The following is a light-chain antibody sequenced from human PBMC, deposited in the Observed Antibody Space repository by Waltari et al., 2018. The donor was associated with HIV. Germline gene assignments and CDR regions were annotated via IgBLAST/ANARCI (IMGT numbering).Light chain of an antibody. CDR1: SLAVLGHTY. V-gene: IGLV2-11*01. Sequence: SALTHPSSVSGSLGQSVTIAGTVLSLAVLGHTYVPRFQQHPGKAPKLLICDVTRRPSGVPDRCSGSKSGDTAALTISELQSEDEADYYCCSYAGSYDFDVVFGGGTNLTVL. CDR2: DVT. J-gene: IGLJ2*01. CDR3: CSYAGSYDFDVV.